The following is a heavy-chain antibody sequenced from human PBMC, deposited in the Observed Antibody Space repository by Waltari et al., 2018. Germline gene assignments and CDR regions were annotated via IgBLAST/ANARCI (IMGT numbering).Heavy chain of an antibody. D-gene: IGHD2-21*01. CDR2: ISGSGGST. V-gene: IGHV3-23*04. CDR1: GFTFSSYA. J-gene: IGHJ3*02. CDR3: AKVEAYCGGDCYSPGAFDI. Sequence: EVQLVESGGGLVQPGGSLRLSCAASGFTFSSYAMSWVRQAPGKGLEWVSAISGSGGSTYYADSVKGRFTISRDNSKNTLYLQMNSLRAEDTAVYYCAKVEAYCGGDCYSPGAFDIWGQGTMVTVSS.